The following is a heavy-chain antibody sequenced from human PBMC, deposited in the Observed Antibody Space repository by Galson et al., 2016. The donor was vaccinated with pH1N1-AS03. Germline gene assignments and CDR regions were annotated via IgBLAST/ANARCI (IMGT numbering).Heavy chain of an antibody. CDR2: ISDNGINT. J-gene: IGHJ3*02. D-gene: IGHD5-18*01. CDR1: GFTFRTFS. Sequence: GSLRLSCAASGFTFRTFSIYWVRQAPGKGLEYVPGISDNGINTYYADPVKARFTISRDKSKNTVYLQMSSLRTEDTAVYYCIKEGNRLQSRRSDAFDIWGRGTMVTVSS. V-gene: IGHV3-64D*06. CDR3: IKEGNRLQSRRSDAFDI.